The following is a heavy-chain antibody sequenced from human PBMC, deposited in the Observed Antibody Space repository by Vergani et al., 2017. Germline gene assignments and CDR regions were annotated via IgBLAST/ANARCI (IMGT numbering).Heavy chain of an antibody. J-gene: IGHJ4*02. CDR2: ISDSGTSI. Sequence: QVQLVESGGTLVKPGGSLRLSCAASGFTFRDFYMTWIRQVPGKGLEWVSHISDSGTSINYADSVKGRFTVSRDNAKKSLYLQMDSLRSEDTALYYCAKYLRDSTDGLPDSWCPGTLVIVSS. D-gene: IGHD2-21*02. V-gene: IGHV3-11*01. CDR1: GFTFRDFY. CDR3: AKYLRDSTDGLPDS.